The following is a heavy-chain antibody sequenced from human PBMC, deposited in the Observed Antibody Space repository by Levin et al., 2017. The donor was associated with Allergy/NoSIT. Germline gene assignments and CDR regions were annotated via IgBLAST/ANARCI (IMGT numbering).Heavy chain of an antibody. V-gene: IGHV3-21*01. CDR1: GFTFTSYS. CDR3: SRGIAAAGEFFGSYPDY. J-gene: IGHJ4*02. CDR2: IGPGGRLI. D-gene: IGHD6-13*01. Sequence: GESLKISCAASGFTFTSYSMNWVRQAPGRGLEWVSSIGPGGRLIYYADSVKGRFTISRDNSRNSIYLQMNSLRAEDTAVYFCSRGIAAAGEFFGSYPDYWGQGTLVTVAS.